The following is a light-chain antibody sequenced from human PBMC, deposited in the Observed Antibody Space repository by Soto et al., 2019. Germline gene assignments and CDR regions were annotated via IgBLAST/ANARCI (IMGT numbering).Light chain of an antibody. CDR3: IQDFISPLT. J-gene: IGKJ1*01. V-gene: IGKV1-5*01. CDR1: ESVTIW. Sequence: DIQLTQSPSSLSASVGDRVTITCRASESVTIWLAWYQQKPGKAPRLLIYDASTLEGGVPSRFSASGSGTEFTLTISSLQPDDFATYYCIQDFISPLTVGQGTKVEL. CDR2: DAS.